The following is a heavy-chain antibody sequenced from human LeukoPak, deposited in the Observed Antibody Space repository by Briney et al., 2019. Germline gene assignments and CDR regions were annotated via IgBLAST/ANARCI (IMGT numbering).Heavy chain of an antibody. Sequence: ASVKVSCKASGYTFTSYGISWVRQAPGQGLEWMGWISAYNGNTNYAQKLQGRLTMTTDTSTSTAYMELRSLRSDDTAVYYCARQYDFWSGYYFDYWGQGTLVTVSS. D-gene: IGHD3-3*01. CDR3: ARQYDFWSGYYFDY. CDR2: ISAYNGNT. J-gene: IGHJ4*02. CDR1: GYTFTSYG. V-gene: IGHV1-18*01.